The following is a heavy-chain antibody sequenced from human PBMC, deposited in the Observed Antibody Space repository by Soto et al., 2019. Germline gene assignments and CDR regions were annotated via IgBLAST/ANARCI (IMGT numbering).Heavy chain of an antibody. Sequence: SETLSLTCAVSGYSISSGNYCAWIRQPPGRGLEWIGRLYHIGSTHYNTSLQSRVTISVDTSKNHFSLELSSVTADDTAMHYSRSSTSCYDESCVDVWGQGTMITVSS. CDR2: LYHIGST. CDR1: GYSISSGNY. CDR3: RSSTSCYDESCVDV. V-gene: IGHV4-38-2*01. J-gene: IGHJ6*02. D-gene: IGHD2-2*01.